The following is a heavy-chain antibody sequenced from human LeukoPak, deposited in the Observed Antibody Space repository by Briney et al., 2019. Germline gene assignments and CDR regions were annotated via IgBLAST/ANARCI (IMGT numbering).Heavy chain of an antibody. CDR3: ARGSIVVATAIPVYFDY. D-gene: IGHD2-21*02. CDR1: GYTFTGYY. J-gene: IGHJ4*02. V-gene: IGHV1-2*06. Sequence: ASVKVSCKASGYTFTGYYMHWVRQAPGQGLEWMGRINPNSGGTNYAQKFQGRVTMTRDTSISTAYMELSRLRSEDTAVYYCARGSIVVATAIPVYFDYWGQGTLVTVSS. CDR2: INPNSGGT.